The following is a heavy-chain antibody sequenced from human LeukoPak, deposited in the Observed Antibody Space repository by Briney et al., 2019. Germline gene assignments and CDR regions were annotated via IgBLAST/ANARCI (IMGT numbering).Heavy chain of an antibody. CDR1: GFTFSSYG. V-gene: IGHV3-33*01. CDR2: IWYDGSNK. CDR3: SRSAYYDDSGNYYDY. J-gene: IGHJ4*02. D-gene: IGHD3-22*01. Sequence: GGSLRLSCAASGFTFSSYGMHWVRQAPGKGLEWVAVIWYDGSNKYYADSVKGRFTISRDNAKNTLYLQMNGLRAEDTAVYYCSRSAYYDDSGNYYDYWGQGTLVTVSS.